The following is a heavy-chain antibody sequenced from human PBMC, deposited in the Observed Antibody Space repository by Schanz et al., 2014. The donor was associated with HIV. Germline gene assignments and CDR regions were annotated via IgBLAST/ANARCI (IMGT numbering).Heavy chain of an antibody. CDR1: GFIFADYA. Sequence: EVQLVESGGGLVQPGRSLRLSCAASGFIFADYAMHWVRQAPGKGLEWVSTISWNSGSIGYADSVKGRFTISRDNARNSLYLQLNSLTDEDTAVYYCARDWGWQLDPDPFDPWGQGTLVTVSS. CDR2: ISWNSGSI. D-gene: IGHD6-6*01. V-gene: IGHV3-9*01. CDR3: ARDWGWQLDPDPFDP. J-gene: IGHJ5*02.